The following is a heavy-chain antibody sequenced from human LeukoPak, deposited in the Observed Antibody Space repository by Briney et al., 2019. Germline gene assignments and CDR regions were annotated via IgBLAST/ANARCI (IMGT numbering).Heavy chain of an antibody. CDR2: ISSSGSTI. D-gene: IGHD2-2*01. V-gene: IGHV3-48*04. Sequence: GGSLRLSCAASGFTFSSYSMNWVRQAPGKGLEWVSYISSSGSTIYYADSVKGRFTISRDNAKNSLYPQMNSLRAEDTAVYYCARYIVVVPAATDAFDIWGQGTMVTVSS. CDR3: ARYIVVVPAATDAFDI. J-gene: IGHJ3*02. CDR1: GFTFSSYS.